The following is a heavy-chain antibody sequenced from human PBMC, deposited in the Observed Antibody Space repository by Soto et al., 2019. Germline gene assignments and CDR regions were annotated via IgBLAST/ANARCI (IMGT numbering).Heavy chain of an antibody. J-gene: IGHJ4*02. CDR2: INPILSMS. CDR1: GDTFSFYT. D-gene: IGHD3-10*01. Sequence: SVKVSCKASGDTFSFYTINWVRQAPGLGLEWVGRINPILSMSNYAQKFQGRVTMTADKSTNTAYMELRSLRSKDTAMYFCATSYGSGYRAFDSWGQGALVTVS. CDR3: ATSYGSGYRAFDS. V-gene: IGHV1-69*02.